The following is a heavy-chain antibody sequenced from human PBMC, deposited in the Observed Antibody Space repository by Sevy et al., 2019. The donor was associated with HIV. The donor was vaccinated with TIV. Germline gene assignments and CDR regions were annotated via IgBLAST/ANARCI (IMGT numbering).Heavy chain of an antibody. Sequence: GGSLRLSCAASGFTFSSYSMNWVRQAPGKGLEWVSSISSSSSYIYYADSVKGRFTISRDNAKNSLYLKMNSLRAEDTAVYYCAREVGSSSWPYYYGMDVWGQGTTVTVSS. CDR1: GFTFSSYS. CDR2: ISSSSSYI. D-gene: IGHD6-13*01. V-gene: IGHV3-21*01. CDR3: AREVGSSSWPYYYGMDV. J-gene: IGHJ6*02.